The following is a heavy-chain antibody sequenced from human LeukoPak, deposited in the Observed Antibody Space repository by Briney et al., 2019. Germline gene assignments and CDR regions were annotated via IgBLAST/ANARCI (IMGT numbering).Heavy chain of an antibody. CDR2: IIPIFGTA. CDR1: GGTFSSYA. D-gene: IGHD6-19*01. Sequence: EASVKVSCKASGGTFSSYAISWVRQAPGQGLEWMGGIIPIFGTANYAQKFQGRVTITADESTSTAYMELSSLRSEDTAVYYCARDLKWLVAEYSQHWGQGTLVTVSS. V-gene: IGHV1-69*13. CDR3: ARDLKWLVAEYSQH. J-gene: IGHJ1*01.